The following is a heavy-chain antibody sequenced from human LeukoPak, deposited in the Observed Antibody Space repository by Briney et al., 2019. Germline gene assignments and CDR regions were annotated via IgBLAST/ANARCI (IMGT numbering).Heavy chain of an antibody. CDR3: AKGHCSSTGYPRYYFDY. V-gene: IGHV3-30*02. Sequence: GGSLRLSCAASGFTFSSYGMHWVRQAPGKGLEWVAFIRFDGSNQYYADSVKGRFTISRQNPTNTLYLQMNSLRAEDTAVYYCAKGHCSSTGYPRYYFDYWGQGTLVTVSS. CDR1: GFTFSSYG. CDR2: IRFDGSNQ. D-gene: IGHD2-2*01. J-gene: IGHJ4*02.